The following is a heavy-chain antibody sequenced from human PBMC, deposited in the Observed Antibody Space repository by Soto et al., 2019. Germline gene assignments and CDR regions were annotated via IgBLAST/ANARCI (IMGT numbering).Heavy chain of an antibody. V-gene: IGHV1-18*01. CDR2: ISAYNGNT. D-gene: IGHD1-7*01. CDR1: GYTFTSYG. CDR3: ARDGVLVQKLDYYYNGMDV. J-gene: IGHJ6*02. Sequence: ASLKVSCKASGYTFTSYGISWVRQAPGQGLEWMGWISAYNGNTNYAQKLQGRVTMTTDTSTSTAYMELRSLRSDDTAVYYCARDGVLVQKLDYYYNGMDVGGQGTRDTVSS.